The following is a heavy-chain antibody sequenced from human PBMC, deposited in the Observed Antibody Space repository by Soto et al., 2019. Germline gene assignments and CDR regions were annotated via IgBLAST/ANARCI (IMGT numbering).Heavy chain of an antibody. CDR3: AKVREGQVLWFGELLSPPDY. CDR2: ISGSGGST. Sequence: GGSLRLSCAASGFTFSSYAMSWVRQAPGKGLEWVSAISGSGGSTYYADSVKGRFTISRDNSKNTLYLQMNSLRVEDTAVYYCAKVREGQVLWFGELLSPPDYWGQGTLVTVSS. CDR1: GFTFSSYA. D-gene: IGHD3-10*01. V-gene: IGHV3-23*01. J-gene: IGHJ4*02.